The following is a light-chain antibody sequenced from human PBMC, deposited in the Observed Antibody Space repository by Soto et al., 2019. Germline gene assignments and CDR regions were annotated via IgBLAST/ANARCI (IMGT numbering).Light chain of an antibody. CDR3: QQYNSHSPWT. J-gene: IGKJ1*01. CDR1: QSVSSPY. CDR2: GAS. V-gene: IGKV3-20*01. Sequence: EIVLTPSPGTLSLSAGERVTLSCRASQSVSSPYLAWYQQKPGQAPRLLIYGASNRATGIPDRFSGSGSGTEFTLTISSLQPDDFAAYYCQQYNSHSPWTFGQGTKVDIK.